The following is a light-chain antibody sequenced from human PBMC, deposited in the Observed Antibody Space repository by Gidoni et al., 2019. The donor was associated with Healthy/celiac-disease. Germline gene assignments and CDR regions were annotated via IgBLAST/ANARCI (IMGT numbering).Light chain of an antibody. Sequence: EIVSTQSPGTLSLPPGERATLSCRASQSVSSSYLAWYQQKPGQAPRLLIYGASSRATGIPDRFSGSGSGTDFTLTISRLEPEDFAVYYCQQYGSSLTWTFGQGTKVEIK. J-gene: IGKJ1*01. CDR3: QQYGSSLTWT. V-gene: IGKV3-20*01. CDR1: QSVSSSY. CDR2: GAS.